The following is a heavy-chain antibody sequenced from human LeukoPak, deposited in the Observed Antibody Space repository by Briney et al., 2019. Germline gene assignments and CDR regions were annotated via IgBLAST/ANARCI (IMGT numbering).Heavy chain of an antibody. CDR2: IKEDGSEK. D-gene: IGHD3-16*01. CDR1: GFTFSSRG. Sequence: GGSRRLSGAASGFTFSSRGRSWFAQPPGKGLEWVANIKEDGSEKSYVDSVKGRFTISRDNAKNSLYLQMNSLRAEDTAVYYCARAFSWGQGTLVTVSS. J-gene: IGHJ5*02. CDR3: ARAFS. V-gene: IGHV3-7*01.